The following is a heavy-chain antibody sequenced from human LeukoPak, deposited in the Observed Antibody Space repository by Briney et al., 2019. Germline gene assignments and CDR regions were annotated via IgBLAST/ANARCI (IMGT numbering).Heavy chain of an antibody. CDR1: GFTFNSYR. J-gene: IGHJ3*02. V-gene: IGHV3-33*06. D-gene: IGHD2-21*01. CDR2: IWYDRSDK. Sequence: GGSLTLSCAVSGFTFNSYRMLWLRHAPGKALEWVAVIWYDRSDKYYANSVKGRFTISRDNSKNTPYLQMNILRAEDTAVYYSAKGVVVLHWRDAFDIWGQGTMVTVSS. CDR3: AKGVVVLHWRDAFDI.